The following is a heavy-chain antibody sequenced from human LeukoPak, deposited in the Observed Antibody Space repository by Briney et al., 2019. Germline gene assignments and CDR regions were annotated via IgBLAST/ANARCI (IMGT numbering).Heavy chain of an antibody. CDR3: ARVYADIVVVVAATLGSFDP. CDR2: IYYSGST. Sequence: SQTLSLTCTVSGGSISSGGYYWSWIRQHPGKGLEWIGYIYYSGSTYYNPSPKSRVTISVDTSKNQFSLKLSSVTAADTAVYYCARVYADIVVVVAATLGSFDPWGQGTLVTVSS. D-gene: IGHD2-15*01. J-gene: IGHJ5*02. V-gene: IGHV4-31*03. CDR1: GGSISSGGYY.